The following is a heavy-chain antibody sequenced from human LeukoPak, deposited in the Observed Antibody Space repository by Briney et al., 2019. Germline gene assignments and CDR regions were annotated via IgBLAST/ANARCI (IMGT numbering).Heavy chain of an antibody. D-gene: IGHD7-27*01. CDR2: IRYDGSDK. V-gene: IGHV3-30*02. Sequence: GGSLRLSCATSGFTFSDYFMSWVRQAPGKGLEWVAFIRYDGSDKYYADSVKGRFTISRDNSKNTLYLQMDSLRPEDTAVYYCAKGQLGIQSSKWFDPWGQGTLVTVSS. CDR3: AKGQLGIQSSKWFDP. CDR1: GFTFSDYF. J-gene: IGHJ5*02.